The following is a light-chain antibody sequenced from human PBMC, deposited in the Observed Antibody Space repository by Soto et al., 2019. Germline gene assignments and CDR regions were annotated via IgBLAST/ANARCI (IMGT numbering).Light chain of an antibody. CDR2: EVS. V-gene: IGLV2-14*01. J-gene: IGLJ1*01. CDR1: SSDVGGYNY. CDR3: SSFTSAYTFV. Sequence: SVLTQPASVSGSAGQSIAISCTGTSSDVGGYNYVSWYQQHPGKAPKLLLSEVSKRPSGVSDRFSGSKSGNTASLTISGLQTQDEADYYCSSFTSAYTFVFRTGTKVTVL.